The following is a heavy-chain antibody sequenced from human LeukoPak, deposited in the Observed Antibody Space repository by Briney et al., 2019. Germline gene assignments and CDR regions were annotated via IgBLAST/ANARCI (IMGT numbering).Heavy chain of an antibody. Sequence: GPLRLSCSASGFAFTDYDMHWVRQATGGGLEWVSSIGKAGDTYYADSVKGRFTISRENANNHFYLQMNSLRAGDTAVYFCASLGDSIYWGQGTLVTVSS. D-gene: IGHD1-26*01. V-gene: IGHV3-13*01. CDR2: IGKAGDT. CDR1: GFAFTDYD. J-gene: IGHJ4*02. CDR3: ASLGDSIY.